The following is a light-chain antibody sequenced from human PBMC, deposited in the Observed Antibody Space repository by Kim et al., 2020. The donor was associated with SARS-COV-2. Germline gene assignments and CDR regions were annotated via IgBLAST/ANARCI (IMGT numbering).Light chain of an antibody. V-gene: IGKV1-39*01. CDR3: QQSSITPYA. Sequence: DIQMTQSPSSLSASVGDRVTITCRASQNIKRYLNWYQKKPGKAPKVLIYAASSLQSGVPSRFSGSGSEIHFTLTITSLQPEDFATYYCQQSSITPYAFGQGTKLEI. J-gene: IGKJ2*01. CDR1: QNIKRY. CDR2: AAS.